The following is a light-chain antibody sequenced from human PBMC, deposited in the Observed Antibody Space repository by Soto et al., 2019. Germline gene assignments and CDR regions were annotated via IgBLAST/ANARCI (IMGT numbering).Light chain of an antibody. V-gene: IGLV2-14*03. CDR1: SSDVGGYDY. Sequence: QSALTQPASVSGSPGQSITMSCTGTSSDVGGYDYVAWYQQHPGKAPKLMIYDVNYRPSGVSSRFSGSKSGNTASLTSSGLQAEDDADYYCSSYTTSSTLVVFGGGTKLTVL. J-gene: IGLJ2*01. CDR2: DVN. CDR3: SSYTTSSTLVV.